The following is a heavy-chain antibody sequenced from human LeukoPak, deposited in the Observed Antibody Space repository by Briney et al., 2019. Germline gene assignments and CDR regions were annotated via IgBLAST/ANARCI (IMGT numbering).Heavy chain of an antibody. CDR1: GYTFTSYG. J-gene: IGHJ6*03. D-gene: IGHD2/OR15-2a*01. CDR2: ISAYNGNT. CDR3: ARFHGQYEDYYYYYMDV. Sequence: GASAKVSCKASGYTFTSYGISWVRQAPGQGLEWMGWISAYNGNTNYAQKLQGRVTMTTDTSTSTAYMELRSLRSDDTAVYYCARFHGQYEDYYYYYMDVWGKGTTVTVSS. V-gene: IGHV1-18*01.